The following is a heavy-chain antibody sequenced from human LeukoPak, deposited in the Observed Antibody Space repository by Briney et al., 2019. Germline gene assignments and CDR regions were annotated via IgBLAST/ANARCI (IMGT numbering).Heavy chain of an antibody. J-gene: IGHJ4*02. CDR1: GFTFSSYA. CDR2: IGGSVGST. D-gene: IGHD3-22*01. V-gene: IGHV3-23*01. CDR3: AKGHYFDSSGYTHYFDY. Sequence: GGSLRLSCAASGFTFSSYAMSWVRQAPGKGLEWVSAIGGSVGSTYYADSAKGRFTISRDISKNTLYLQMNSLRAEDTAVYYCAKGHYFDSSGYTHYFDYWGQGTLVTVSS.